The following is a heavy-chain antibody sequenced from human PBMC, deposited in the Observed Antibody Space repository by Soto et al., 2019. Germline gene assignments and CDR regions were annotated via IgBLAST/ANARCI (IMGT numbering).Heavy chain of an antibody. V-gene: IGHV1-18*01. CDR1: GYTFTSYG. Sequence: ASVKVSCKASGYTFTSYGISWVRQAPGQGLEWMGWISAYNGNTNYAQKLQGRVTMATDTSTSTAYMELRSLRSDDTAVYYCARGGCSGGSCYPRPYYGMDVWGQGTTVTVSS. CDR3: ARGGCSGGSCYPRPYYGMDV. CDR2: ISAYNGNT. J-gene: IGHJ6*02. D-gene: IGHD2-15*01.